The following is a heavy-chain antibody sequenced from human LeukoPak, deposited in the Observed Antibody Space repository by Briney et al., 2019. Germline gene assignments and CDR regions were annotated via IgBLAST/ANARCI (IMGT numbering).Heavy chain of an antibody. J-gene: IGHJ6*03. CDR3: ASDPYSGVYWNYYYYYMDV. CDR2: ITSSSSYI. CDR1: GFTFSSYN. D-gene: IGHD1-26*01. Sequence: GGSLRLSCAAYGFTFSSYNMNWVRQAPGNGLEWVSSITSSSSYIYYADSVKGRFTISRDNAKNSLVLQMNSLTAEDTAVYYCASDPYSGVYWNYYYYYMDVWGKGTTVTISS. V-gene: IGHV3-21*01.